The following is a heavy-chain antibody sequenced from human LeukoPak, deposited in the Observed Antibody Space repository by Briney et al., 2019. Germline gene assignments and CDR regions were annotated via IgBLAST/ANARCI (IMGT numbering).Heavy chain of an antibody. Sequence: SETLSLTCTVSGGSISSYYWSWIRQPPGKGLEGIGYIYTSGSTNYNPSLKSRVTISVDTSKNQFSLKLSSVTAAHTAVYFCARSYYDFWSGYPPNWFDPWGQGTLVTVSS. CDR1: GGSISSYY. V-gene: IGHV4-4*09. D-gene: IGHD3-3*01. CDR3: ARSYYDFWSGYPPNWFDP. J-gene: IGHJ5*02. CDR2: IYTSGST.